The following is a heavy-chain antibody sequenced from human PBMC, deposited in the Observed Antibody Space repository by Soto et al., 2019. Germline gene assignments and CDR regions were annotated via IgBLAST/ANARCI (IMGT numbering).Heavy chain of an antibody. D-gene: IGHD3-22*01. CDR3: ARDGGYDSSGYQYFDY. Sequence: QVPLVQSGAEVKKPGASMKVSCKASGYTFTSYAMHWVRQAPGQRLEWMGWINAGNGNTKYSQKFQGRVTITRDTSASTAYMELSSLRSEDTAVYYCARDGGYDSSGYQYFDYWGQGTLVTVSS. J-gene: IGHJ4*02. CDR1: GYTFTSYA. V-gene: IGHV1-3*01. CDR2: INAGNGNT.